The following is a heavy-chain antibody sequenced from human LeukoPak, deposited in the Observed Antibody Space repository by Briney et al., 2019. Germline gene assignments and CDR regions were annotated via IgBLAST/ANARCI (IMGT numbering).Heavy chain of an antibody. V-gene: IGHV3-74*01. D-gene: IGHD3-3*01. J-gene: IGHJ6*02. CDR2: INSDGSST. CDR1: GFTFSSYW. Sequence: GGSLRLSCAASGFTFSSYWMHWVRQAPGKGLVWVSRINSDGSSTSYADSVKGRFTTSRDNAKNTLYLQMNSLRAEDTAVYYCAREHYDFWSGYGGDLAYYYYGMDVWGQGTTVTVSS. CDR3: AREHYDFWSGYGGDLAYYYYGMDV.